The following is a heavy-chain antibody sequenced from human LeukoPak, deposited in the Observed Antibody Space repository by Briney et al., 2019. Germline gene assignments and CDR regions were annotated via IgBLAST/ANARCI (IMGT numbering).Heavy chain of an antibody. J-gene: IGHJ6*02. Sequence: PGGSLRLSCAASGFNFNDYGMHWVRQAPGKGLEWVSYISSSGTALYYADSVKGRFTTSRDNAKNSLYLQMNSLKTEDTALYYCAKEVASIKYYYYGMDVWGQGTTVTVSS. CDR1: GFNFNDYG. CDR3: AKEVASIKYYYYGMDV. D-gene: IGHD5-12*01. V-gene: IGHV3-48*04. CDR2: ISSSGTAL.